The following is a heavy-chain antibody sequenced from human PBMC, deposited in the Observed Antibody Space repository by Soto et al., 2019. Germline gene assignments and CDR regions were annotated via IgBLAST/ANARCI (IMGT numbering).Heavy chain of an antibody. CDR2: IYSDGSHQ. D-gene: IGHD2-21*01. CDR1: GFTFSMYG. J-gene: IGHJ4*02. CDR3: ARDRRVIPDADMDY. Sequence: QVQLVESGGGVVQPGSSLRLYCEASGFTFSMYGMHWVRQAPGKGLEWVGVIYSDGSHQYYGDSVKGRFTIYRDNSNKMVYLQMTGLRLDDSALYYCARDRRVIPDADMDYWGQGVLVTVSS. V-gene: IGHV3-30*03.